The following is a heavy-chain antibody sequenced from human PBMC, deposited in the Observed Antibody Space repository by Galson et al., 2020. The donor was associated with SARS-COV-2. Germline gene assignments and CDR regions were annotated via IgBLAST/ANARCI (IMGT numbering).Heavy chain of an antibody. D-gene: IGHD3-10*01. CDR2: ISSSSSYI. J-gene: IGHJ6*03. CDR3: APGEDYYYYYMDV. Sequence: GESLKISCAASGFTFSSYSMNWVRQAPGNGLEWVSSISSSSSYIYYADSVTGRFTIHRDKAKNSLYLQMNSLRAEDTAVYYCAPGEDYYYYYMDVWGKGTTVTVSS. CDR1: GFTFSSYS. V-gene: IGHV3-21*01.